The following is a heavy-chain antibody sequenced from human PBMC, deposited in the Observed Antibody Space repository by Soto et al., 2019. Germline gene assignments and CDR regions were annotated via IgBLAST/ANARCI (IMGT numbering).Heavy chain of an antibody. D-gene: IGHD5-18*01. Sequence: SETLSHACAVYTLSFSDYCWSGIGPFPVKGLGWIWEINRSGSTDYIASLKSRVTISVDTSKNQFALRLRSVTAADTAVYYCAGIFGYRYGRVDHWGQGTPVTVSS. CDR2: INRSGST. CDR1: TLSFSDYC. V-gene: IGHV4-34*01. CDR3: AGIFGYRYGRVDH. J-gene: IGHJ5*02.